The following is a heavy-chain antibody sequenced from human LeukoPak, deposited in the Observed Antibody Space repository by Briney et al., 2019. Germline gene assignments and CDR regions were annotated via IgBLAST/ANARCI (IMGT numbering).Heavy chain of an antibody. Sequence: ASVKVSCKASGYTFTCYAMHWVRQAPGQRLEWMGWINTGNGNTKYSQNFQGRVTITRDTSASTGYMELSSLRSEDTAVYYCARPAGRLGSSVLPPDYWGQGTLVTVSS. CDR3: ARPAGRLGSSVLPPDY. D-gene: IGHD6-13*01. CDR1: GYTFTCYA. V-gene: IGHV1-3*04. CDR2: INTGNGNT. J-gene: IGHJ4*02.